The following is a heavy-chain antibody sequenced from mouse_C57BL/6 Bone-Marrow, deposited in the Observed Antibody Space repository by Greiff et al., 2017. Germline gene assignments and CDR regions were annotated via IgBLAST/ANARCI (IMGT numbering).Heavy chain of an antibody. Sequence: QVQLQQPGAELVMPGASVKLSCKASGYTFTSYWMHWVKQRPGQGLEWIGEIDPSDSYTNYNQKFKGKSTLTVDNSSSTAYMQLSSLTSEDSAVYYCARSGYSNYVYYYAMDDWGQGTSVTVSS. CDR3: ARSGYSNYVYYYAMDD. CDR2: IDPSDSYT. V-gene: IGHV1-69*01. J-gene: IGHJ4*01. D-gene: IGHD2-5*01. CDR1: GYTFTSYW.